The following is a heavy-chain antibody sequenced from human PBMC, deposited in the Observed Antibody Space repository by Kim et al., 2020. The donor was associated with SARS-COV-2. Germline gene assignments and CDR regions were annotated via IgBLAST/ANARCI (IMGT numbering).Heavy chain of an antibody. CDR3: ARDEGFSSGWNFDY. J-gene: IGHJ4*02. D-gene: IGHD6-19*01. V-gene: IGHV4-38-2*02. CDR1: GYSISSGYY. Sequence: SETLSLTCTVSGYSISSGYYWGWIRQPPGKGLEWIGSAYHSGTPYYNPSLNSRFAISVDTSKNHFSLRLSSVTAADTAMYFCARDEGFSSGWNFDYWGQGTLVTVSS. CDR2: AYHSGTP.